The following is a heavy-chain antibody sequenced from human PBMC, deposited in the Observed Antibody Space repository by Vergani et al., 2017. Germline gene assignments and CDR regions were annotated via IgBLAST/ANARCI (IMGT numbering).Heavy chain of an antibody. V-gene: IGHV3-23*01. D-gene: IGHD5-18*01. J-gene: IGHJ4*02. Sequence: EVQLLESGGGLVQPGGSLRLSCAASGFTFSSYAMSWVRQAPGKGLEWVSGISGSGGSTYYADSVKGRFTISRDNSKKTLYLHMNSLRAEDTAVYYCARGDAYSYGRLDYWGQGTLVTVSS. CDR3: ARGDAYSYGRLDY. CDR2: ISGSGGST. CDR1: GFTFSSYA.